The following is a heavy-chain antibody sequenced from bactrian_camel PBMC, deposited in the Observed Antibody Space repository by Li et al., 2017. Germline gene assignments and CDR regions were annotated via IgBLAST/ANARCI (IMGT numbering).Heavy chain of an antibody. CDR1: GDTFDANC. CDR3: ANSRERYSDYVHVY. D-gene: IGHD4*01. CDR2: SHRRSGST. Sequence: HVQLVESGGGLVQPGGSLTLSCAASGDTFDANCMGWFRQPPGKEREEVATSHRRSGSTYYAGSVKGRFTISQDNAKKTVYLHLNSLKTEDTAMYYCANSRERYSDYVHVYWGQGTQVTVS. V-gene: IGHV3S1*01. J-gene: IGHJ4*01.